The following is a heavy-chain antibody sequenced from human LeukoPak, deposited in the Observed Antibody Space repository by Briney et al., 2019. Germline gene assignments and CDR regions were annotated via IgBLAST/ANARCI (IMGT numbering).Heavy chain of an antibody. CDR1: GGSIRSGDYY. Sequence: SETLSLTCTVSGGSIRSGDYYWSWIRQPPGKGLEWIGYIYYSGSTYYNPSLKSRVTISVDTSKNQFSLKLSSVTAADTAVYYCAKSGYSPSWMDVWGKGTTVTVSS. V-gene: IGHV4-30-4*08. J-gene: IGHJ6*04. CDR3: AKSGYSPSWMDV. D-gene: IGHD3-3*01. CDR2: IYYSGST.